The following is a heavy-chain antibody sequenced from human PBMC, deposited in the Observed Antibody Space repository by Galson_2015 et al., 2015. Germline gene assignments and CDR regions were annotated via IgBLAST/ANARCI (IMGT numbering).Heavy chain of an antibody. CDR3: AKQSGTSYYQPVDY. D-gene: IGHD2-2*01. CDR2: ISYDGGNK. Sequence: SLRLSCAASGFTFSNYAMHWVRQAPGKGLEWVAVISYDGGNKYYADSVKGRFTISRDNSKNTLYLQMNSLRAEDTAVYYCAKQSGTSYYQPVDYWGQGTLVSVSS. V-gene: IGHV3-30-3*02. J-gene: IGHJ4*02. CDR1: GFTFSNYA.